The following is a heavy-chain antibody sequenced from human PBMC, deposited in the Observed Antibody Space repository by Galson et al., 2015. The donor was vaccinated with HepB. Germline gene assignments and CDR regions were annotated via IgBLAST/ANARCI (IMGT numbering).Heavy chain of an antibody. J-gene: IGHJ5*02. Sequence: SVKVSCKVSGYTLTELSMHWVRQAPGKGLEWMGGFDPEDGETIYAQKFQGRVTMTEDTSTDTAYMELSSLRSEDTAVYYCATDRGYSYGNWFDPWGQGTLVTVSS. CDR1: GYTLTELS. CDR2: FDPEDGET. D-gene: IGHD5-18*01. V-gene: IGHV1-24*01. CDR3: ATDRGYSYGNWFDP.